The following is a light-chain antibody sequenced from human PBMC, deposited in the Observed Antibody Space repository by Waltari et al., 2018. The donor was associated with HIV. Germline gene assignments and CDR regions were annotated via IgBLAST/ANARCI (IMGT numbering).Light chain of an antibody. CDR3: CSYAGSYTFG. Sequence: QSALTQPRSVSGSPGQSVTISCTGTSSDVGGYNYVSWYQQHPGKAPKLMIYDVTKRPSGVPDRFAGSKSGNTASLTMSGLQAEDEADYYCCSYAGSYTFGFGGGTKLTVL. J-gene: IGLJ3*02. CDR1: SSDVGGYNY. CDR2: DVT. V-gene: IGLV2-11*01.